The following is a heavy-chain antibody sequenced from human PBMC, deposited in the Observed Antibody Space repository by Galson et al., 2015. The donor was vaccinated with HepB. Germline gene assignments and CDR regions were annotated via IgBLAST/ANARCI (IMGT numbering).Heavy chain of an antibody. CDR1: GLTFSSYG. Sequence: SLRLSCAASGLTFSSYGMHWVRQAPGKGLEWVAVIWYDGSSKYYADSVKGRFTISRDNSKNTLYLQMNSLRAEDTAVYYCASQLEALPHSRYNYYYYMDVWAKGPRSPSP. CDR2: IWYDGSSK. J-gene: IGHJ6*03. CDR3: ASQLEALPHSRYNYYYYMDV. D-gene: IGHD3-9*01. V-gene: IGHV3-33*01.